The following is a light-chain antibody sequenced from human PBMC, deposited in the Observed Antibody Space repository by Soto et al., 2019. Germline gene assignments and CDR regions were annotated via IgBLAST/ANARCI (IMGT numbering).Light chain of an antibody. J-gene: IGKJ4*01. CDR2: AAS. CDR1: QSISSN. Sequence: EVVLTQFPATLSVSPGERATLSCRASQSISSNLAWYQQKPGQAPRLLIYAASTRATGVPARFSGSGSGTECTLTISSLQSADFAVYYCQQYNNWPPLTFGGGTKVEIK. CDR3: QQYNNWPPLT. V-gene: IGKV3-15*01.